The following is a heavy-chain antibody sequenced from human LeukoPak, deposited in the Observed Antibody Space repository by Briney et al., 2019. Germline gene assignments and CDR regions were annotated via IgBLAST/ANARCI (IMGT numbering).Heavy chain of an antibody. CDR1: GFTFSSYS. Sequence: PGGSLRLSCAASGFTFSSYSMNWVRQAPGKGLEWVSYISSSSSMIYYADSVKGRFTISRDNAKNSLSLQMNSLRAEDTAVYYCAREVPTDTFDIWGRGTVVTVSS. D-gene: IGHD4-17*01. CDR2: ISSSSSMI. V-gene: IGHV3-21*01. J-gene: IGHJ3*02. CDR3: AREVPTDTFDI.